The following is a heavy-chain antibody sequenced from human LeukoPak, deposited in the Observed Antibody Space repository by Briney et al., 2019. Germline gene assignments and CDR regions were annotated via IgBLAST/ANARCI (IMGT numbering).Heavy chain of an antibody. D-gene: IGHD3-22*01. CDR2: ISSSGSTI. CDR1: GYTFSSYW. CDR3: ARVAYYYYDSSGYYIPGWFDP. V-gene: IGHV3-48*04. Sequence: GGSLRLSWAASGYTFSSYWMHWVRQAPGKGLESVSYISSSGSTIYYADSVKGRFTIARDNAKNSLYLQMNSLRAEDTAVYYCARVAYYYYDSSGYYIPGWFDPWGQGTLVTVSS. J-gene: IGHJ5*02.